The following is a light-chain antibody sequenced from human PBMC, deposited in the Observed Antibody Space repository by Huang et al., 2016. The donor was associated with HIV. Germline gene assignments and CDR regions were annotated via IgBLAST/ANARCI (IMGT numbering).Light chain of an antibody. CDR3: QYGET. J-gene: IGKJ1*01. CDR2: KIS. Sequence: DIQMTQSPSPLSAFVGDRLTTTCRASQNISSWLAWYQQKPGKAPRLLIYKISSLESGVPSRFSGSGSGTEFTLPISSLQPDDIGTYYCQYGETFGQGSKVEVK. CDR1: QNISSW. V-gene: IGKV1-5*03.